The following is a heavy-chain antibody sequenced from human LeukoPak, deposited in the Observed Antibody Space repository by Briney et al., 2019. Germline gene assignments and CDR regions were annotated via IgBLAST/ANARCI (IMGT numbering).Heavy chain of an antibody. CDR3: ARDKDGYSSGWYYFDY. J-gene: IGHJ4*02. CDR1: GYTFTGYY. Sequence: GASVKVSCKASGYTFTGYYMHWVRQAPGQGLEWMGIINPSGGSTSYAQKFQGRVTMTRDTSTSTVYMELSSLRSEDTAVYYCARDKDGYSSGWYYFDYWGQGTLVTVSS. D-gene: IGHD6-19*01. CDR2: INPSGGST. V-gene: IGHV1-46*01.